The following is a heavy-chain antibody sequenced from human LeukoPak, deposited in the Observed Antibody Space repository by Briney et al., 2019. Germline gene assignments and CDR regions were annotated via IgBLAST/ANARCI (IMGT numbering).Heavy chain of an antibody. D-gene: IGHD2-2*01. CDR1: GYTFTRYD. J-gene: IGHJ4*02. V-gene: IGHV1-8*03. CDR3: ATTLEPAAFDY. Sequence: GASVKVSCKAPGYTFTRYDINWVRQATGQGLEWMGWMNPKSGNTGHSQKFQGRVTITRDTSISTVYMELSSLRSEDTAVYYCATTLEPAAFDYWGQGTLVTVSS. CDR2: MNPKSGNT.